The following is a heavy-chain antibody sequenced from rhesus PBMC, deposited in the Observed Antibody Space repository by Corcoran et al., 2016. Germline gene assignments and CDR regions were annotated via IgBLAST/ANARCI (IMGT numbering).Heavy chain of an antibody. CDR3: AGGGGNYRYDY. J-gene: IGHJ4*01. Sequence: QVQLQESGPGLVKPSETLSLTCAVSGYSISRNYWSWIRQPPGKGLEWIGYIYGSSGCTSHSPSLKSRVTISTDTSRNQFSLKLSSVTAADTAVYYCAGGGGNYRYDYWGQGVLVTVSS. CDR1: GYSISRNY. CDR2: IYGSSGCT. D-gene: IGHD1-44*01. V-gene: IGHV4-147*01.